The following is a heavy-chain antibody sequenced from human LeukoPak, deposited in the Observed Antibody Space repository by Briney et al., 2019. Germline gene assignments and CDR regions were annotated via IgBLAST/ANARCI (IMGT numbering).Heavy chain of an antibody. J-gene: IGHJ4*02. D-gene: IGHD7-27*01. CDR1: GGSISSGSYY. V-gene: IGHV4-61*02. Sequence: SETLSLTCTVSGGSISSGSYYWSWIRQPAGKGLEWIGRIYTSGSTNYNPSLKSRVTVSVDTSKNQFSLKLSSVTAADTAVYYCARLAWGRLDYWGQGTLVTVSS. CDR3: ARLAWGRLDY. CDR2: IYTSGST.